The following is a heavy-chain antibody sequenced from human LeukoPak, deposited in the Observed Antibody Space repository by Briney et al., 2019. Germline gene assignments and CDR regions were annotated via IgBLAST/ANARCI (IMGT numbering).Heavy chain of an antibody. Sequence: PSETLSLTCTVSGGSISSSSYYWGWIRQPPGKGLEWIGSIYYSGSTYYNPSLKSRVTISVDTSKNQFSLKLSSVTAADTAVYYCARLVIRYFDWLSQGAFDIWGQGTMVTVSS. D-gene: IGHD3-9*01. V-gene: IGHV4-39*07. J-gene: IGHJ3*02. CDR2: IYYSGST. CDR1: GGSISSSSYY. CDR3: ARLVIRYFDWLSQGAFDI.